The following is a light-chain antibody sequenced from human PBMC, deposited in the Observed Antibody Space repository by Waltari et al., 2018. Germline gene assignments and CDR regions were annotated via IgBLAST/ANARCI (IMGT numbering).Light chain of an antibody. CDR2: GAS. V-gene: IGKV3-15*01. CDR3: QQYNNWPRT. J-gene: IGKJ4*01. CDR1: QSVSSN. Sequence: EVVMTQSPATLSVSPGERTTLSCRASQSVSSNFTWYQQKPGQAPRLLIYGASTRATGIPARFSGSGSGTEFTLTISSLQSEDFAVYYCQQYNNWPRTFGGGTTVEIK.